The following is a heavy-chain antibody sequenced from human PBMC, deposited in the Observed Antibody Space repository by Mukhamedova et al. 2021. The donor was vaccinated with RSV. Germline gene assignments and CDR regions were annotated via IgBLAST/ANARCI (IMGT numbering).Heavy chain of an antibody. J-gene: IGHJ4*02. CDR3: ARDPPDSRVYVFDY. V-gene: IGHV4-30-4*01. D-gene: IGHD3-22*01. Sequence: GLEWIGYIYYSGSTYYNPSLKSRVTISVDTFKNQFFLKLSSVTAADTAVYYCARDPPDSRVYVFDYWGQGTLVTVSS. CDR2: IYYSGST.